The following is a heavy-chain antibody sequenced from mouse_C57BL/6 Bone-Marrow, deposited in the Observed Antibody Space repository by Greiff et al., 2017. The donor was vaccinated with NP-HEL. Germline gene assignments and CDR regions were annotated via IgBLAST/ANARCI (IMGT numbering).Heavy chain of an antibody. D-gene: IGHD1-1*01. CDR1: GFTFSSYA. J-gene: IGHJ3*01. V-gene: IGHV5-4*03. CDR2: ISDGGSYT. Sequence: DVKLVESGGGLVKPGGSLKLSCAASGFTFSSYAMSWVRQTPEKRLEWVATISDGGSYTYYPDNVKGRFTISRDNAKNNLYLQMSHLKSEDTAMYYCARVPITTVVARGFAYWGQGTLVTVSA. CDR3: ARVPITTVVARGFAY.